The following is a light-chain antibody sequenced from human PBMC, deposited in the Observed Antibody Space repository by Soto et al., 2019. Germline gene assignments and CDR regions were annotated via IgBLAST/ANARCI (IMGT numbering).Light chain of an antibody. CDR2: STD. J-gene: IGLJ2*01. CDR1: SSNIGTNY. CDR3: ATWDDSLSGVV. Sequence: QSALTQPHSASGTPGQRVTVSCSGSSSNIGTNYVYWYQQLPGTAPKLLIYSTDQRPSGVPDRFSGSNSGTSASLAISGLRSEDEAVYYCATWDDSLSGVVFGGGTKLTVL. V-gene: IGLV1-47*01.